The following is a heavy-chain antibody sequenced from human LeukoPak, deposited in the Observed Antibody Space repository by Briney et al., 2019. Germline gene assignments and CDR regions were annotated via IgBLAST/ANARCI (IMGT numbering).Heavy chain of an antibody. D-gene: IGHD1-14*01. CDR2: INHSGST. J-gene: IGHJ5*02. V-gene: IGHV4-34*01. CDR1: GGSFSGYY. Sequence: SETLSLTCAVYGGSFSGYYWSWIRQPPGKGLEWIGEINHSGSTNYNPSLKSRVTISVDTSKNQFSLKLSSVTAADTAVYYCARGRPYNVGLPPWFDPWGQGTLVTVSS. CDR3: ARGRPYNVGLPPWFDP.